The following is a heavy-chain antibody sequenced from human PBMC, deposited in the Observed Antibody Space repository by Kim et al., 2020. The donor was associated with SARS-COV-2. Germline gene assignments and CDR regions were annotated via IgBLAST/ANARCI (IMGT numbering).Heavy chain of an antibody. J-gene: IGHJ4*02. CDR3: ARSARLRYDSRGYYRFDF. CDR1: GGSISSGDFY. V-gene: IGHV4-31*11. CDR2: IYYSGRI. D-gene: IGHD3-22*01. Sequence: SETLSLTCAVSGGSISSGDFYWSWIRQHPGKGLEWIGYIYYSGRIFYNPSLKSRATISADTSNNQFSLRLSSVTAADTAVYYCARSARLRYDSRGYYRFDFWGQGTLVSVSS.